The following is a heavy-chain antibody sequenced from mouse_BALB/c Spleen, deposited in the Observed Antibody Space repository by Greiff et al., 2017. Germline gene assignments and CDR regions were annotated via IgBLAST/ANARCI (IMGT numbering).Heavy chain of an antibody. CDR1: GFNIKDTY. CDR3: ARSYGNYGYYYAMDY. CDR2: IDPANGNT. Sequence: VHVKQSGAELVKPGASVKLSCTASGFNIKDTYMHWVKQRPEQGLEWIGRIDPANGNTKYDPKFQGKATITADTSSNTAYLQLSSLTSEDTAVYYCARSYGNYGYYYAMDYWGQGTSVTVSS. J-gene: IGHJ4*01. V-gene: IGHV14-3*02. D-gene: IGHD2-1*01.